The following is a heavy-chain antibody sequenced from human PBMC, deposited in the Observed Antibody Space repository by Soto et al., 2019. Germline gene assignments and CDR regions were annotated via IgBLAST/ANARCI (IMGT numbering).Heavy chain of an antibody. J-gene: IGHJ4*02. CDR3: ASADYYYLDY. CDR2: INAGNGNT. CDR1: GYTFTSYA. V-gene: IGHV1-3*01. D-gene: IGHD3-10*01. Sequence: QVQLVQSGAEVKKPGASVKVSCKASGYTFTSYAMHWVRQAPGQRLEWMGWINAGNGNTKYSQKFQGRVTITRDTPARTAHMALSSLRSGDTAVYYCASADYYYLDYWGQGTLVTVSS.